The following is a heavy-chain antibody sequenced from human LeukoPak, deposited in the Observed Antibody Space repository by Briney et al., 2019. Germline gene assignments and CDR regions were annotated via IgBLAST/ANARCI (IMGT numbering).Heavy chain of an antibody. CDR2: ISHDGTSK. CDR1: GFTFSTYA. Sequence: GRSLRLSCAASGFTFSTYAMHWVRQAPGKGLEWVAIISHDGTSKYYAGSVNGRFTISRDNSKNTLYLQMNSLSAEDTAVYYCAREVGATDYWGQGTLVTASS. D-gene: IGHD1-26*01. V-gene: IGHV3-30-3*01. J-gene: IGHJ4*02. CDR3: AREVGATDY.